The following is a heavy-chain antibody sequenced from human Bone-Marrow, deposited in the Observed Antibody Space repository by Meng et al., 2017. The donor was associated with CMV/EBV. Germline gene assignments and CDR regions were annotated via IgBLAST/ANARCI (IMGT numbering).Heavy chain of an antibody. CDR3: ARDHPRNWELHGVGFDY. V-gene: IGHV4-39*07. J-gene: IGHJ4*02. CDR1: GGSISSSSYY. D-gene: IGHD1-26*01. Sequence: SEPLSLTCTVSGGSISSSSYYWGWIRQPPGKGLEWIGSIYYSGSTYYNPSLKSRVTISVDTSKNQFSLKLSSVTAADTAVYYCARDHPRNWELHGVGFDYWGQGTLVTVSS. CDR2: IYYSGST.